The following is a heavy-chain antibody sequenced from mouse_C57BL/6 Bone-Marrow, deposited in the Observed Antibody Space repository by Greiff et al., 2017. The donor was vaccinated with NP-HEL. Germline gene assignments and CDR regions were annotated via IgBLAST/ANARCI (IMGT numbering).Heavy chain of an antibody. J-gene: IGHJ3*01. V-gene: IGHV14-4*01. CDR2: IDPENGDT. Sequence: VQLQQSGAELVRPGASVKLSCTASGFNIKDDYMHWVKQRPEQGLEWIGWIDPENGDTEYASKFQGKATITADTSSNTAYLQLSSLTSEDTAVYYFTTDGYGPWFSYWGQGTLVTVSA. CDR3: TTDGYGPWFSY. D-gene: IGHD2-2*01. CDR1: GFNIKDDY.